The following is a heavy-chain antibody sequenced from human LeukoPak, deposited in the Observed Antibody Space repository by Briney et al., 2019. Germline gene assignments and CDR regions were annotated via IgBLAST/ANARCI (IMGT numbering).Heavy chain of an antibody. CDR1: GGSISSYY. CDR2: IYTSGST. CDR3: ARHVRSGAFPAIYYCYYMDV. V-gene: IGHV4-4*09. J-gene: IGHJ6*03. Sequence: PSETLSLTCTVSGGSISSYYWSWIRQPPGKGLEWIGYIYTSGSTNYNPSLKSRVTISVDTSKNQFSLKLSSVTAADTAVYYCARHVRSGAFPAIYYCYYMDVWGKGTTVTVSS. D-gene: IGHD2-2*01.